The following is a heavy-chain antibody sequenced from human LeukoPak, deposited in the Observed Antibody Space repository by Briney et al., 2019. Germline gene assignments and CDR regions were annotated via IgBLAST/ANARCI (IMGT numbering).Heavy chain of an antibody. D-gene: IGHD5-12*01. CDR3: VRARSGYDYAFDY. J-gene: IGHJ4*02. V-gene: IGHV1-2*02. CDR1: GYTFSGYH. CDR2: IYPNSGGT. Sequence: ASVKVSCKASGYTFSGYHIHWVRQAPGQGLEWMGWIYPNSGGTHYAQDFQGRVTMTRHTSISTAYMELSRLTSDDTAVYYCVRARSGYDYAFDYWGQGTLVTVSS.